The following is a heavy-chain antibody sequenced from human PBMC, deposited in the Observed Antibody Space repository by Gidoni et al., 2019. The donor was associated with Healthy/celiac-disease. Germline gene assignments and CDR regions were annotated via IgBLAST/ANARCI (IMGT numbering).Heavy chain of an antibody. CDR1: GGSFSGYY. CDR3: ARERSGRRRGYSYGDLIDY. J-gene: IGHJ4*02. CDR2: ITHSGST. D-gene: IGHD5-18*01. V-gene: IGHV4-34*01. Sequence: QVQLQQWGAGLLKPSETLSLTCAVYGGSFSGYYWSWIRQPPGKGLEWIGEITHSGSTNYNPSLKSRVTISVDTSKNQFSLKLSSVTAADTAVYYCARERSGRRRGYSYGDLIDYWGQGTLVTVSS.